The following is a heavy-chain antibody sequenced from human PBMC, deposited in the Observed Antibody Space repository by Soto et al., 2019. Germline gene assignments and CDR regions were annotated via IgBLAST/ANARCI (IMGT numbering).Heavy chain of an antibody. CDR3: AMVDVYVTPSPQDG. J-gene: IGHJ6*02. V-gene: IGHV1-8*01. CDR1: GYTFTSYD. CDR2: MNPNSGNT. Sequence: ASVKVSCKASGYTFTSYDINWVRQATGQGLEYLGWMNPNSGNTAYVQKFQGRVTMTWDTSITTAYMELSSLRSEDTAVYYCAMVDVYVTPSPQDGXGQGTTVTVSS. D-gene: IGHD3-16*01.